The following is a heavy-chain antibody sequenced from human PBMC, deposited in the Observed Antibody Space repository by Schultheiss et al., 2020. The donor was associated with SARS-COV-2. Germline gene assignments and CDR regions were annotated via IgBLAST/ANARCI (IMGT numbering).Heavy chain of an antibody. J-gene: IGHJ2*01. Sequence: SVKVSCKASGGTFSSYAISWVRQAPGQGLEWMGGIIPIFGTANFAQKFQGRVTITADESTSTAYMELSSLRSEDTAVYYCARARYDFWSGYVSYWYFDLWGRGTLATVSS. CDR3: ARARYDFWSGYVSYWYFDL. CDR1: GGTFSSYA. CDR2: IIPIFGTA. V-gene: IGHV1-69*13. D-gene: IGHD3-3*01.